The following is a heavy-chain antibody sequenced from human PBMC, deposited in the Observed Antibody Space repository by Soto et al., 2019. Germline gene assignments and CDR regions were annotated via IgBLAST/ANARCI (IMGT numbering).Heavy chain of an antibody. V-gene: IGHV3-11*05. J-gene: IGHJ4*02. CDR2: ISTSSSYI. CDR3: AREGPGTSSWYVDS. Sequence: QVQLVESGGGLVKPGGSLRLSCAASGFTFSDYYMSWIRQAPGKGLEWVSYISTSSSYINYADSVKGQFTISRGNAKNSLYLQMNRLRTEDTAVYYCAREGPGTSSWYVDSWGQGTLVTVSS. D-gene: IGHD6-13*01. CDR1: GFTFSDYY.